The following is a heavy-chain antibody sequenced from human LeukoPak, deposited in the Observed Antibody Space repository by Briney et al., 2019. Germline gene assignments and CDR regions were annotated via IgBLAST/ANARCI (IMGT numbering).Heavy chain of an antibody. Sequence: SETLSLTCAVYGGSFSGYYWSWIRQPPGKGLEWIGEINHSGSTNYNPSLKSRVTISVDTSKNQFSLKLSSVTAADTAVYFCASGPMASLHFDYWGQGTLVTVSS. CDR2: INHSGST. V-gene: IGHV4-34*01. CDR3: ASGPMASLHFDY. J-gene: IGHJ4*02. D-gene: IGHD5-24*01. CDR1: GGSFSGYY.